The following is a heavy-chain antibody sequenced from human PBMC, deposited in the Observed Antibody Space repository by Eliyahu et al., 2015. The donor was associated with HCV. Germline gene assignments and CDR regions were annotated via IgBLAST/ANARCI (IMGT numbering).Heavy chain of an antibody. D-gene: IGHD5-24*01. Sequence: QVQLQESGPGLVKPSETLSLTCAVSNGSISGYYWSWIRQPPGKGLEWIGFFYYRGSGSTTYNPSLKSRVTISVDTSKNHFSLSLGSMTAADTAVYYCARQRGNYFSHSGQHYFDTWGPGILLTVSS. J-gene: IGHJ4*02. CDR1: NGSISGYY. CDR3: ARQRGNYFSHSGQHYFDT. CDR2: FYYRGSGST. V-gene: IGHV4-59*08.